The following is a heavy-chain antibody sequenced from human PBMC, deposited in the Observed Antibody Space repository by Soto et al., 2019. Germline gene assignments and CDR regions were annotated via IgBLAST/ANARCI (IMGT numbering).Heavy chain of an antibody. CDR2: IDYSGNT. CDR3: ARGGLLSGYDYARFDY. D-gene: IGHD5-12*01. CDR1: GGSISSYY. V-gene: IGHV4-59*01. Sequence: SETLSLTCSVSGGSISSYYWSWIRQPPGKGLEWIGYIDYSGNTNYNPSLKSRVTISVDTSKNQFSLKLYSVTAADTAVYYCARGGLLSGYDYARFDYWGQGTLVTVSS. J-gene: IGHJ4*02.